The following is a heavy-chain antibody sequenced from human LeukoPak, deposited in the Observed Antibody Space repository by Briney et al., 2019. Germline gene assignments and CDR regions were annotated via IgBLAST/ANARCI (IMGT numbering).Heavy chain of an antibody. CDR1: GYTFTSYD. V-gene: IGHV1-8*01. D-gene: IGHD2-21*01. CDR3: ARGQTGDYRFDY. CDR2: MNPNSGNT. J-gene: IGHJ4*02. Sequence: ASVKVSCKASGYTFTSYDINWVRQATGQGLEWMGWMNPNSGNTGYAQKFQGRVTMTRNTSISTVYMELSSLRSEDTAVYYCARGQTGDYRFDYWGQGTLVTVSS.